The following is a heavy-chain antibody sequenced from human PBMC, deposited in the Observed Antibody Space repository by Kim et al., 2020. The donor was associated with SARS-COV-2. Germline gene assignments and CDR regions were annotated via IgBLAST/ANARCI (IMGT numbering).Heavy chain of an antibody. CDR1: GGSISSYY. CDR2: IYYSGST. V-gene: IGHV4-59*01. J-gene: IGHJ6*02. CDR3: ARAQGITIFGVAPPGGYYGMDV. Sequence: SETLSLTCTVSGGSISSYYWSWIRQPPGKGLEWIGYIYYSGSTNYNPSLKSRVTISVDMSKNQLSLKLSSVTSADTAVYYCARAQGITIFGVAPPGGYYGMDVWGQGTAVTVSS. D-gene: IGHD3-3*01.